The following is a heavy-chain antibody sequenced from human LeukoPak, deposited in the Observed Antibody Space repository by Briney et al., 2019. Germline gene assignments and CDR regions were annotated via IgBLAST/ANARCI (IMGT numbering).Heavy chain of an antibody. CDR2: INHSGST. D-gene: IGHD6-19*01. V-gene: IGHV4-34*01. CDR3: AREVVAVAGGGMENWFDP. CDR1: GGSFSGYY. J-gene: IGHJ5*02. Sequence: NPSETLSLTCGVYGGSFSGYYWSWIRQPPGKGLEWIGEINHSGSTNYNPSLKSRVTMSVDTSKNQFSLKLSSVTAANTAVYYCAREVVAVAGGGMENWFDPWGQGTLVTVSS.